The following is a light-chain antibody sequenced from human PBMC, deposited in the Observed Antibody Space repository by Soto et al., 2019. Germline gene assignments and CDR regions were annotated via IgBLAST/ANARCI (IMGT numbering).Light chain of an antibody. CDR1: QSVSSNY. Sequence: EIVLAQAPGTLSLSPGEKHTLSCRASQSVSSNYLAWYPQKPGQAPRLLIYGASSRATGIPDRFSGSGSGTDFTLTISRLEPEDFAVYYCQQYGSSPVTFGQGTRLEI. V-gene: IGKV3-20*01. CDR3: QQYGSSPVT. CDR2: GAS. J-gene: IGKJ5*01.